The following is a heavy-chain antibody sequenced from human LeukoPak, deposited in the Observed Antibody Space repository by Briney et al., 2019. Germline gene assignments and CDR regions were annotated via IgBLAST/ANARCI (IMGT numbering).Heavy chain of an antibody. J-gene: IGHJ4*02. V-gene: IGHV3-21*04. CDR3: AKDGTGDSSGWSNYFDY. Sequence: PGGSLRLSCAASGFTFSSYSMNWVRQAPGKGLEWVSSISSSSSYIYYADSVKGRFTISRDNSKNTLYLQMNSLRAEDTAVYYCAKDGTGDSSGWSNYFDYWGQGTLVTVSS. CDR2: ISSSSSYI. D-gene: IGHD6-19*01. CDR1: GFTFSSYS.